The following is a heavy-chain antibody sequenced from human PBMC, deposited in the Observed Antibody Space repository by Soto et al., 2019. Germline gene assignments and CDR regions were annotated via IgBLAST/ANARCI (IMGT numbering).Heavy chain of an antibody. J-gene: IGHJ6*02. Sequence: PGGSLRLSCAASGFTFSSDWMNWARQSPGKGLEWVSRIISGGTRVSYADSVKGRFIITRDNAKNTLYLEMHSLTADDTAVYYCARERTSKGGMDIWGQGTTVTVSS. V-gene: IGHV3-74*01. CDR1: GFTFSSDW. CDR2: IISGGTRV. CDR3: ARERTSKGGMDI.